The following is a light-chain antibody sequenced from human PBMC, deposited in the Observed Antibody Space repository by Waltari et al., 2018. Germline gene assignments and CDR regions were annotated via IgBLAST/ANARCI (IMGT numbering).Light chain of an antibody. V-gene: IGLV3-25*03. Sequence: SYDLTQTPSVSVSPGQTARINCSGNVLPKEYAYWYQQKPGQAPLLVIYKDSERPSEIPERFSGSSSGTTATLTISGVLPEDEADYYCQSTDNSATYVVFGGGTKLTVL. CDR2: KDS. J-gene: IGLJ3*02. CDR3: QSTDNSATYVV. CDR1: VLPKEY.